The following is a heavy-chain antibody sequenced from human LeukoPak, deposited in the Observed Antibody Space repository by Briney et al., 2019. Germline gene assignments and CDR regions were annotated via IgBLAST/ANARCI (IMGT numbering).Heavy chain of an antibody. Sequence: GRSLRLSCAASGFTFSSYAMHWVRQAPGKGLEWVAVISYDGSNKYYADSVKGRFTISRDNSKNTLYLQMNSLRAEDTAVYYCARDSLRYYYDSSGYFDYWGQGTLVTVSS. CDR2: ISYDGSNK. CDR3: ARDSLRYYYDSSGYFDY. D-gene: IGHD3-22*01. V-gene: IGHV3-30*04. CDR1: GFTFSSYA. J-gene: IGHJ4*02.